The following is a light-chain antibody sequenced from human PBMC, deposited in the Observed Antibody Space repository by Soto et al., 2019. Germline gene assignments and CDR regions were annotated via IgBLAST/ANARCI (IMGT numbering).Light chain of an antibody. J-gene: IGLJ1*01. CDR2: EGS. CDR1: SSDVGSYNL. V-gene: IGLV2-23*01. CDR3: CSYAGSSTPLYV. Sequence: QSVLTQPASVSGSPGQSITISCTGTSSDVGSYNLVSWYQQHPGKAPKLMIYEGSKRPSGVSNRFSGPKSGNTASLTISGLQAEDEADYYCCSYAGSSTPLYVFGTGTKVTVL.